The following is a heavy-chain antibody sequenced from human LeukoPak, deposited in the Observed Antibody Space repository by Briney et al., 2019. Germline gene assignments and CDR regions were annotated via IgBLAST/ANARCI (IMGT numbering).Heavy chain of an antibody. D-gene: IGHD3-22*01. V-gene: IGHV3-48*02. J-gene: IGHJ4*02. CDR3: ARDFRYRDSSGYYSFDY. CDR1: GFTFTIYG. Sequence: PGGSLRVSCAASGFTFTIYGMNWLRQAPGKGLEWVSYLSGRSDSIYYAESVKGRFTISRDNARNSLYLQMNSLRDEDTAVYYCARDFRYRDSSGYYSFDYWGQGTLVTVSS. CDR2: LSGRSDSI.